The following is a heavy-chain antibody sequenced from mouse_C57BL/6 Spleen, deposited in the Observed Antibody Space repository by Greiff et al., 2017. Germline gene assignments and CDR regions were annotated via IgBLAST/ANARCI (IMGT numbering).Heavy chain of an antibody. V-gene: IGHV1-64*01. D-gene: IGHD1-1*01. CDR2: IHPNSGST. Sequence: QVQLQQPGAELVKPGASVKLSCKASGYTFTSYWMHWVKQRPGQGLEWIGMIHPNSGSTNYNEKFKSKATLTVDKSSSTAYMQLSSLTSEDSAVYYCARSWDGSSYDYAMDDWGQGTSVTVSS. J-gene: IGHJ4*01. CDR3: ARSWDGSSYDYAMDD. CDR1: GYTFTSYW.